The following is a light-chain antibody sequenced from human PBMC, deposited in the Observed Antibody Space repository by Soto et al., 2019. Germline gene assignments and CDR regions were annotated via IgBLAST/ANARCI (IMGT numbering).Light chain of an antibody. CDR3: TSYTSSTTNYV. J-gene: IGLJ1*01. V-gene: IGLV2-14*01. CDR1: SSDIGGYDY. Sequence: QSALTQPASVSGSPGQSITISCTGTSSDIGGYDYVSWYQQHPGKAPKLMIYEVSSRPSGVSNRFSGSKSGNTASLTISGLQAEDEADYYCTSYTSSTTNYVFGSGTKVTVL. CDR2: EVS.